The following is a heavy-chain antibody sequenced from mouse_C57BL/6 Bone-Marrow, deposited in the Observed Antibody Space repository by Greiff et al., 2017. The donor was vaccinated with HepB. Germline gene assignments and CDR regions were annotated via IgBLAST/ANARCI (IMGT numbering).Heavy chain of an antibody. CDR2: IYPRSGNT. Sequence: LEESGAELARPGASVKLSCKASGYTFTSYGISWVKQRTGQGLEWIGEIYPRSGNTYYNEKFKGKATLTADKSSSTAYMELRSLTSEDSAVYFCARRGSTMVVDYWGQGSTLTVSS. D-gene: IGHD2-2*01. CDR1: GYTFTSYG. CDR3: ARRGSTMVVDY. J-gene: IGHJ2*01. V-gene: IGHV1-81*01.